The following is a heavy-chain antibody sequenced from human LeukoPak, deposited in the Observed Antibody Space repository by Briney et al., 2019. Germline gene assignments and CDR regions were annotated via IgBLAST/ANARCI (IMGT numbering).Heavy chain of an antibody. J-gene: IGHJ4*02. CDR1: GFTFSSYG. CDR3: AKAQRDGYNYHYFDY. CDR2: IWYDGSNK. D-gene: IGHD5-24*01. V-gene: IGHV3-33*03. Sequence: GGSLRLSCAASGFTFSSYGMHWVRQAPGKGLEWVAVIWYDGSNKYYADSVKGRFTISRDNSKNTLYLQMNSLRAEDTAVYYCAKAQRDGYNYHYFDYWGQGTLVTVSS.